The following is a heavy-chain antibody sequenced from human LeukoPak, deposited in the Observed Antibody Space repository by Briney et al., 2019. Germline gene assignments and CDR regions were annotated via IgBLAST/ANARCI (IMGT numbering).Heavy chain of an antibody. Sequence: ASVKVSCKASGYTFTGHNMHWVRQAPGQGLEWMGWVNPNDGGTNYAQTFQGRVTMTRDTYISTAYVELSSLRSDDTAVYYCARDFYCYGSGTFMDVWGQGTTVTVSS. D-gene: IGHD3-10*01. J-gene: IGHJ6*02. V-gene: IGHV1-2*02. CDR1: GYTFTGHN. CDR2: VNPNDGGT. CDR3: ARDFYCYGSGTFMDV.